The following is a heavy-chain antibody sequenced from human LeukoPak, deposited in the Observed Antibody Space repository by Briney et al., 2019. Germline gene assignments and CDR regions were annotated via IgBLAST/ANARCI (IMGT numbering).Heavy chain of an antibody. J-gene: IGHJ5*02. CDR1: GFTFSSYA. CDR3: ARDLRYYGSGSYSS. V-gene: IGHV3-30*04. CDR2: ISYDGSNK. Sequence: QAGGSLRLSCAASGFTFSSYAMNWVRQAPGKGLEWVAVISYDGSNKYFADSVKVRFTISRDNSKNTVHLQMNSLRADDTAVYYCARDLRYYGSGSYSSWGQGTLVTVSS. D-gene: IGHD3-10*01.